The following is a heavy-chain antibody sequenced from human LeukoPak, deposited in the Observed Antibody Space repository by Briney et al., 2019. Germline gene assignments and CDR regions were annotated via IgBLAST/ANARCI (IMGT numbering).Heavy chain of an antibody. D-gene: IGHD6-19*01. J-gene: IGHJ5*02. Sequence: PGRSLRLSCAASGFTFSSYAMSWVRHAPGKALKWVSAIIVIGGSTYYADSVKGRFTISRDNSKNTLYLQMNSLRAEDTAVYYCAKDRQQWLVPDWFDPWGQGTLVTVSS. V-gene: IGHV3-23*01. CDR1: GFTFSSYA. CDR2: IIVIGGST. CDR3: AKDRQQWLVPDWFDP.